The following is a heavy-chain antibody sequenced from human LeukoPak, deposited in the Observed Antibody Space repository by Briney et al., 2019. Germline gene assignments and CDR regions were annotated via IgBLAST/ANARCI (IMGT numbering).Heavy chain of an antibody. CDR2: IWYDGSNK. Sequence: GGSLRLSCAASGFTFRSYGMHWVRQAPGKGLEWVAVIWYDGSNKYYADSVKGRFTISRDNSKNTLYLQMNSLRAEDTAVYYCAKDLNGSGFGYWGQGTLVTVSS. CDR3: AKDLNGSGFGY. J-gene: IGHJ4*02. CDR1: GFTFRSYG. D-gene: IGHD6-19*01. V-gene: IGHV3-33*06.